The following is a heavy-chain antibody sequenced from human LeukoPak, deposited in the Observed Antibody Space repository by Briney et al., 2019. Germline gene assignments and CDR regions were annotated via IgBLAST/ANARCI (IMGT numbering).Heavy chain of an antibody. Sequence: SETLSLTCTVSGGSISSSSYYWGWIRQPPGRGLEWIGNIYYSGSTYYNPSLKSRVTISVDTSKNQFSLEVSSVAAADTAVYYCARGLTTVTSNNWFDPWGQGTLVTVSS. J-gene: IGHJ5*02. CDR1: GGSISSSSYY. CDR2: IYYSGST. D-gene: IGHD4-17*01. CDR3: ARGLTTVTSNNWFDP. V-gene: IGHV4-39*01.